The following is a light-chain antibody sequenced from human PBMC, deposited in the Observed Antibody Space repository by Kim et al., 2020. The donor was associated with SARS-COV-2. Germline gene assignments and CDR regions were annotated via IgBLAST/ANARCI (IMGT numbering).Light chain of an antibody. CDR3: QQYNSYPWT. J-gene: IGKJ1*01. CDR1: QSISSW. CDR2: KAS. Sequence: DIQMTQSPSTLSASVGDRVTITCRASQSISSWLAWYQQKPGKTPNLLIYKASSLETRVPSRFSGSGSGTEFTLTISSLQLDDFATYYCQQYNSYPWTFGQGTKVDIK. V-gene: IGKV1-5*03.